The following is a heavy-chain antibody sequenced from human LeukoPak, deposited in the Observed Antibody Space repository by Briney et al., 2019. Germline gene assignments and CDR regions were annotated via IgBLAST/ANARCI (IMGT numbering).Heavy chain of an antibody. J-gene: IGHJ4*02. CDR3: ARGRPPLIDY. CDR2: IYYSGST. D-gene: IGHD6-6*01. Sequence: PSETLSLTCTVSGGSISSGGYYWSWIRQHPGKGLEWIGYIYYSGSTYYNPSLKSRVTISVDTSKNQFSLKLSSVTAADTAVYYCARGRPPLIDYWGQGTLVTVSS. CDR1: GGSISSGGYY. V-gene: IGHV4-31*03.